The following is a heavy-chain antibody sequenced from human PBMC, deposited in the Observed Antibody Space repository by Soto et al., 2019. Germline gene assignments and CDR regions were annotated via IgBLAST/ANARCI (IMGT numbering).Heavy chain of an antibody. D-gene: IGHD3-3*01. CDR3: ARVNDFWSGYYYYGMDV. Sequence: GASVKVSCKASGYTFTGYYMHWVRQAPGQGLEWMGWINPNSGGTNYAQKFQGRVTMTRDTSISTAYMELSRLRSDDTAVYYCARVNDFWSGYYYYGMDVWGQGTTVTVS. CDR1: GYTFTGYY. CDR2: INPNSGGT. J-gene: IGHJ6*02. V-gene: IGHV1-2*02.